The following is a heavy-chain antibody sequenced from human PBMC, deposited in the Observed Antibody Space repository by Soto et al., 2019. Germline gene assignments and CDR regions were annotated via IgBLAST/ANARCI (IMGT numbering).Heavy chain of an antibody. CDR3: ARSGIFGGKYINYYYYYGMDV. CDR2: IIPIFGTA. V-gene: IGHV1-69*13. J-gene: IGHJ6*02. CDR1: GGTFSSYA. Sequence: RASVKVSCKASGGTFSSYAISWVRQAPGQGLEWMGGIIPIFGTANYAQKFQGRVTITADESTSTAYMELSSLRSEDTAVYYCARSGIFGGKYINYYYYYGMDVWGQGTTVTVSS. D-gene: IGHD3-3*01.